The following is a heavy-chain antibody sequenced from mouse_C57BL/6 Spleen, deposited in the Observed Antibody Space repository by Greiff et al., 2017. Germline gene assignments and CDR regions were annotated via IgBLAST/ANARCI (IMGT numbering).Heavy chain of an antibody. CDR1: GYTFPGYW. CDR3: ARFRTFDY. Sequence: VKLQESGAALMKPRASVKLSCKSTGYTFPGYWIEWVKPRPGHGLEWIGEISPGRGGTNYNEKFKDKATFTADTSSNTAYMQLSSLTTEDTAIYYCARFRTFDYWGQGTTLTVSS. CDR2: ISPGRGGT. V-gene: IGHV1-9*01. J-gene: IGHJ2*01. D-gene: IGHD3-2*02.